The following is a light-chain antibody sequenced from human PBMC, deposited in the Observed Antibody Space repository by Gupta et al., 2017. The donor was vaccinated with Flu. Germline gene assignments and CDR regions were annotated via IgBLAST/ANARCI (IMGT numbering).Light chain of an antibody. Sequence: NFMLTQPHSVSESPGKTVTIFCTRSSCSISTNYVQLYQHRPGTYPTPVIVVYNQRPSGVPDPFSGSVASSANSASLTTTGLKTEDEADYYCQSSDSIHSYVVFGGGTKLTVL. CDR2: VYN. V-gene: IGLV6-57*01. J-gene: IGLJ2*01. CDR3: QSSDSIHSYVV. CDR1: SCSISTNY.